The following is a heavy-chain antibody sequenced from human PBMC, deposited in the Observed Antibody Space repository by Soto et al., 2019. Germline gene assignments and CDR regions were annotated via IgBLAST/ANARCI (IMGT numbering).Heavy chain of an antibody. V-gene: IGHV4-59*01. CDR3: ARSLTVTRFDQ. CDR2: VFYTGST. J-gene: IGHJ4*02. CDR1: GGSMSNNY. D-gene: IGHD4-17*01. Sequence: QVHLQESGPGLVKPSETLSLFCNVSGGSMSNNYWTWIRQAPGKGLEWIGYVFYTGSTNYNPSLKSRVSISVDTSKKYFSPRLTSVTAADTAVYYCARSLTVTRFDQWGQGTRVTVS.